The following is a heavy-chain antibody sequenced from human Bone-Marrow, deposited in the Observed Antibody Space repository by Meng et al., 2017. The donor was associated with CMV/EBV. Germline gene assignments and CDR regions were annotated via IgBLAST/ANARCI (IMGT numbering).Heavy chain of an antibody. D-gene: IGHD2-2*01. CDR3: ARGPRGFSHRYCSSTSCYHPFDY. J-gene: IGHJ4*02. CDR2: INHSGST. CDR1: GGSFSGYY. Sequence: LSCAVYGGSFSGYYWSWIRQPPGKGLEWIGEINHSGSTNYNPSLKSRVTISVDTSKNQFSLKLSSVTAADTAVYYCARGPRGFSHRYCSSTSCYHPFDYWGQGTLVTVSS. V-gene: IGHV4-34*01.